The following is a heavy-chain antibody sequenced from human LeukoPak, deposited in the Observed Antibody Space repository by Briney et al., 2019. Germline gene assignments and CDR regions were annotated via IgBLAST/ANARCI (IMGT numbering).Heavy chain of an antibody. Sequence: PGGSLRLSCAASGFTFSNYAMNWVRQAPGKGLEWVSAINGNGGSKFYADPVKGRFTISRDNAKNSLYLQMNSLRAEDTAVYYCARFEHPPVYDFWSGYSPYFDYWGQGTLVTVSS. J-gene: IGHJ4*02. V-gene: IGHV3-23*01. D-gene: IGHD3-3*01. CDR3: ARFEHPPVYDFWSGYSPYFDY. CDR2: INGNGGSK. CDR1: GFTFSNYA.